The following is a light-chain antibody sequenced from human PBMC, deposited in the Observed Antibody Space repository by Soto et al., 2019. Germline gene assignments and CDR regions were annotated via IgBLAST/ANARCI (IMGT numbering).Light chain of an antibody. CDR3: QQYGDWPLT. CDR2: ATS. J-gene: IGKJ4*01. CDR1: QSVGKN. Sequence: EIVVTQSPATLSVSPGERATLSCSASQSVGKNFAWYQQKPGQAPRLIIFATSTRATGVPARFSGSGSGTEFPLTISSLQSEDFAVYYCQQYGDWPLTFGGGAKVEIE. V-gene: IGKV3-15*01.